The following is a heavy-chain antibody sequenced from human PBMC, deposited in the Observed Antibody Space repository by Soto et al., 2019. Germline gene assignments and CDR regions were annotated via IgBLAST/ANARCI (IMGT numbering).Heavy chain of an antibody. CDR1: GFTVSSNY. J-gene: IGHJ4*02. D-gene: IGHD4-17*01. CDR2: IYSGGST. V-gene: IGHV3-53*01. CDR3: ARVGHTVRDFDY. Sequence: GSLRLSCAASGFTVSSNYMSWVRQAPGKGLEWVSVIYSGGSTYYADSVKGRFTISRDNSKNTLYLQMNSLRAEDTAVYYCARVGHTVRDFDYWGQGTLVTVSS.